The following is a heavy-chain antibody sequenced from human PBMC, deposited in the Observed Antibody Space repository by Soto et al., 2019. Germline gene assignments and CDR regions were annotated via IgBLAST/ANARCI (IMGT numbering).Heavy chain of an antibody. D-gene: IGHD1-7*01. J-gene: IGHJ4*02. CDR2: ISWNSGSI. CDR1: GFTFDDYA. CDR3: AKDYGITGTKGHFDY. V-gene: IGHV3-9*01. Sequence: GGSLRLSCAASGFTFDDYAMHWVRQAPGKGLEWVSGISWNSGSIGYADSVKGRFTISRDNAKNSLYLQMNSLRAEDTALYYCAKDYGITGTKGHFDYWGQGTLVTVSS.